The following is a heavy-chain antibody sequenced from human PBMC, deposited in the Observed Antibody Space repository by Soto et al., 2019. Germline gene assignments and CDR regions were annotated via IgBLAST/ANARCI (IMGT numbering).Heavy chain of an antibody. J-gene: IGHJ5*02. CDR2: IYYSGST. CDR1: GGSISSGGYH. V-gene: IGHV4-31*03. CDR3: ARDPTP. Sequence: KTSETLSLTCTVSGGSISSGGYHWSWIRQHPGKGLEWIGYIYYSGSTYYNPSLKSRVSISVDTSKNQFSLKPSSVTAADTAVYYCARDPTPWGQGTLVTVSS.